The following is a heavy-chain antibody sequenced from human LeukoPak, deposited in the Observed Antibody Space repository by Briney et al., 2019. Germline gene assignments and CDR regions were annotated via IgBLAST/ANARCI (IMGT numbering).Heavy chain of an antibody. Sequence: TGGSLRLSCAASGFPFSSCEMNWVRQAPGKRLQWVSYISSSGNKIYYAASVKGRFTISRDNAKNSLYLQIDSLRAEDTAVYYCARGQRPQYTSTWDNWFDPWGQGTQVTVSS. CDR3: ARGQRPQYTSTWDNWFDP. V-gene: IGHV3-48*03. J-gene: IGHJ5*02. CDR1: GFPFSSCE. D-gene: IGHD2-2*01. CDR2: ISSSGNKI.